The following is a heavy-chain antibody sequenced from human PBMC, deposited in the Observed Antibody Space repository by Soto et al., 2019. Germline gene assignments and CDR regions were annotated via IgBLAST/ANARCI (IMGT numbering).Heavy chain of an antibody. CDR1: GFTVSNNY. Sequence: EEQLVESGGDLVQPGGSLRLSCAASGFTVSNNYMSWVRQAPGKGLEWVSLIYSGGSTYYGDSVKGRFNISRDSSKNTLYLQMNSLRAEDTAMYYCAAYSHKGYWGQGTLVTVSS. J-gene: IGHJ4*02. CDR3: AAYSHKGY. V-gene: IGHV3-66*01. D-gene: IGHD3-16*01. CDR2: IYSGGST.